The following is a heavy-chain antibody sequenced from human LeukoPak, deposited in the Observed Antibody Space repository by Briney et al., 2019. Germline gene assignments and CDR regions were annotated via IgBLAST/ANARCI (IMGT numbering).Heavy chain of an antibody. CDR2: VNRDGSET. J-gene: IGHJ6*02. D-gene: IGHD2-8*01. Sequence: GGSLRLSGAASGFALSSHWMTWVLQVPGRGPEWVANVNRDGSETYYLDSVKGRFTISKDNAKNSLYLQMNSLRAEDTALYHCARTNGMDVWGQGTTVIVSS. CDR3: ARTNGMDV. CDR1: GFALSSHW. V-gene: IGHV3-7*03.